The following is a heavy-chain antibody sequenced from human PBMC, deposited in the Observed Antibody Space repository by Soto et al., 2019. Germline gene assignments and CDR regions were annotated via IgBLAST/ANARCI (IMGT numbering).Heavy chain of an antibody. CDR3: ARDADYDFWSVGWFDP. CDR1: GGTFSSYA. V-gene: IGHV1-69*13. D-gene: IGHD3-3*01. J-gene: IGHJ5*02. CDR2: IIPIFGTA. Sequence: SVKVSCKASGGTFSSYAISWARQAPGQGLEWMGGIIPIFGTANYAQKFQGRVTITADESTSTAYMELSSLRSEDTAVYYCARDADYDFWSVGWFDPWGQGTLVTVSS.